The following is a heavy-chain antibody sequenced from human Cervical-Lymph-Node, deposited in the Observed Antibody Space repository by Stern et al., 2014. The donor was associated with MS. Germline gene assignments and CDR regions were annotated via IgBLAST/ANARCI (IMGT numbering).Heavy chain of an antibody. Sequence: EVQLVESGVEVKKPGESLKISCKGSGYSFTNYWIGWVRQMPGKGLEWMGIINPGDSDTRYSPSFQGQVTVSAEKSTNTAYLQWSSLKTSDTAMYYCARHYSSSSSADYWGQGTLVTVSS. V-gene: IGHV5-51*01. CDR3: ARHYSSSSSADY. D-gene: IGHD6-6*01. CDR1: GYSFTNYW. J-gene: IGHJ4*02. CDR2: INPGDSDT.